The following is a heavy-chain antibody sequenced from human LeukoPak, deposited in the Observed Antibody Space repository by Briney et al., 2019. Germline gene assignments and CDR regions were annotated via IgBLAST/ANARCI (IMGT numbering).Heavy chain of an antibody. CDR2: IRSKANSYAT. D-gene: IGHD1-26*01. CDR1: GFTFSCSG. CDR3: NAQVVGDRPR. V-gene: IGHV3-73*01. J-gene: IGHJ4*02. Sequence: PGGSLRLSCAVSGFTFSCSGVHWVRQASGQGLEWGGRIRSKANSYATAYAASVKGRITISRDDSKNTAYLQMNSLKTEDTAVYYCNAQVVGDRPRWGQGTLVTVSS.